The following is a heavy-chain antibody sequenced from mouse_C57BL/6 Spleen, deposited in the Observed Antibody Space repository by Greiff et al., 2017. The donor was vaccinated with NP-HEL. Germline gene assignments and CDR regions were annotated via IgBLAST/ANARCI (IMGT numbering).Heavy chain of an antibody. CDR1: GYTFTHYY. V-gene: IGHV1-26*01. CDR3: ARWYYGLDY. D-gene: IGHD1-2*01. Sequence: EVQLQQSGPELVKPGASVKISCKASGYTFTHYYMNWVKQSHGKSLEWIGDINPNNGGTSYNQKFKGKATLTVDKSSSTAYMELRSLTSEDSAVYYCARWYYGLDYWGQGTTLTVSP. J-gene: IGHJ2*01. CDR2: INPNNGGT.